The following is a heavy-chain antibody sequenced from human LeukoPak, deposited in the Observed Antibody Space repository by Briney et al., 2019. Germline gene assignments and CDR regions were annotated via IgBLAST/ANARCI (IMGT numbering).Heavy chain of an antibody. J-gene: IGHJ6*02. D-gene: IGHD2-8*01. CDR2: ISYDGSNK. CDR1: GFIFSNYG. CDR3: ARSDCTNGVCYTVGYYYYGMDV. V-gene: IGHV3-30*03. Sequence: GGSLRLSCAASGFIFSNYGMHWVRQAPGKGLEWVAVISYDGSNKYYADSVKGRFTISRDNSKNTLYLQMNSLRAEDTAVYYCARSDCTNGVCYTVGYYYYGMDVWGQGTTVTVSS.